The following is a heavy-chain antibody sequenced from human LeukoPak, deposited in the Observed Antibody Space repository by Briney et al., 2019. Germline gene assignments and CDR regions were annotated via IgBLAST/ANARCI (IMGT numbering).Heavy chain of an antibody. CDR1: GVTFSSYT. CDR3: ARALTTLTYEGY. Sequence: GGSLRLSCAASGVTFSSYTMHWIRQAPGKGLEWVSSISGSNSYIFYADSVKGRFTVSRDNAKDSLYLQMNSLRAEDTAVYYCARALTTLTYEGYWGQGTLVTVSS. CDR2: ISGSNSYI. V-gene: IGHV3-21*01. D-gene: IGHD1-1*01. J-gene: IGHJ4*02.